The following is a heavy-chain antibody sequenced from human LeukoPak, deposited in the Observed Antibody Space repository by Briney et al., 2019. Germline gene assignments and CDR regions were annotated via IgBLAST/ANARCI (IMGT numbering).Heavy chain of an antibody. J-gene: IGHJ6*02. V-gene: IGHV3-43*01. Sequence: GGSLRLSCAASGFTFDDYTMHWVRQAPGKGLEWVSLISWDGGSTYYADSVKGRFTISRDNSKNSLYLQMNSLRTEDTALYYCAKDFSSRSGHYGMDVWGQGTTVTVSS. CDR3: AKDFSSRSGHYGMDV. D-gene: IGHD6-19*01. CDR1: GFTFDDYT. CDR2: ISWDGGST.